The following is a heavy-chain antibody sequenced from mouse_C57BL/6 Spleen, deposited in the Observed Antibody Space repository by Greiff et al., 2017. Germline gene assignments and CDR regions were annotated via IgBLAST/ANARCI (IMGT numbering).Heavy chain of an antibody. CDR3: ARPYDYDGPWFAY. CDR1: GYTFTDYY. Sequence: VQLQQSGPVLVKPGASVKMSCKASGYTFTDYYMNWVKQSHGKSLEWIGVINPYNGGTSYNQKFKGKATLPVDKYSSTAYMERNSLTSEDSAVYYCARPYDYDGPWFAYWGQGTLVTVSA. J-gene: IGHJ3*01. V-gene: IGHV1-19*01. CDR2: INPYNGGT. D-gene: IGHD2-4*01.